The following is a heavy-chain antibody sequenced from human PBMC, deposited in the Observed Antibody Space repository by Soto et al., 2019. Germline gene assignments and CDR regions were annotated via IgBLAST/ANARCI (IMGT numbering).Heavy chain of an antibody. J-gene: IGHJ6*03. CDR2: IYSGGST. CDR3: ARDLGLSSYDYMDV. V-gene: IGHV3-66*01. D-gene: IGHD3-10*01. CDR1: GFTVSSNY. Sequence: EVQLVESGGGLVQPGGSLRLSCAASGFTVSSNYMSWVRQAPGKGLEWVSVIYSGGSTYYADSVKGRLTISRDNSKNPLYLQMNSLRAEDTAVYYCARDLGLSSYDYMDVWGKGTTVTVSS.